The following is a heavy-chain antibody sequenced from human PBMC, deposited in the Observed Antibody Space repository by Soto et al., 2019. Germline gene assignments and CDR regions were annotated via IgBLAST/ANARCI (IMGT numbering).Heavy chain of an antibody. D-gene: IGHD6-19*01. Sequence: ASVKVSCKASGYTFTSYGISWVRQAPGQGLEWMGWISAYNGNTNYVQKLQGIVTMTTDTSTSTTYMELRSLSSDNTAVYYCARDLTEQWLVGRYWGQGTLVTVSS. V-gene: IGHV1-18*04. J-gene: IGHJ4*02. CDR1: GYTFTSYG. CDR2: ISAYNGNT. CDR3: ARDLTEQWLVGRY.